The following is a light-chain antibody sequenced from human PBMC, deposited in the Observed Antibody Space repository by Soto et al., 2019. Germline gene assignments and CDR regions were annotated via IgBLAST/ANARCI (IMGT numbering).Light chain of an antibody. CDR3: QSSSTSGPYQVI. CDR2: KDT. CDR1: TLPNQY. V-gene: IGLV3-25*03. J-gene: IGLJ2*01. Sequence: SYELTQPPSVSVSPGQTARITCSGDTLPNQYAYWYQQKPGQAPVLLIYKDTERPSGIPERFSGSSSETTVTLTISGVLAEDEADYFCQSSSTSGPYQVIFGGGTKVTVL.